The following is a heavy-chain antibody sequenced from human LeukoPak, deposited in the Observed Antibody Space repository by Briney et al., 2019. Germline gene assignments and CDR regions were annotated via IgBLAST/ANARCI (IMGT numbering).Heavy chain of an antibody. V-gene: IGHV4-59*01. D-gene: IGHD6-19*01. CDR1: GDSITGYY. J-gene: IGHJ5*02. CDR2: IYYSGST. Sequence: SETLSLTCSVSGDSITGYYWSWIRQPPGKGLEWIGYIYYSGSTNYNASLKSRVTISVDTSKNQFSLKLNSVTAADTAVYYCARDYQDSSDWYGAWFGPWGQGTLVTVSS. CDR3: ARDYQDSSDWYGAWFGP.